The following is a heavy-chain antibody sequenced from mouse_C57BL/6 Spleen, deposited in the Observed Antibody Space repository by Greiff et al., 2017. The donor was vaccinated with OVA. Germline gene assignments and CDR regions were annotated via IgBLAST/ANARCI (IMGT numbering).Heavy chain of an antibody. CDR3: ARDLSMDY. J-gene: IGHJ4*01. D-gene: IGHD5-1*01. Sequence: EVKLVESGGDLVKPGGSLKLSCAASGFTFSSYGMSWVRQTPDKRLEWVATISSGGSYTYYPDSVKGRFTISRDNAKNTLYLQMSRLKSEDTAMYYCARDLSMDYWGQGTSVTVSS. CDR1: GFTFSSYG. CDR2: ISSGGSYT. V-gene: IGHV5-6*01.